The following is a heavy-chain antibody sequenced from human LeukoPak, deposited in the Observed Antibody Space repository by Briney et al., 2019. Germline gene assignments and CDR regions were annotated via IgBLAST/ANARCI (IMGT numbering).Heavy chain of an antibody. V-gene: IGHV3-30*02. J-gene: IGHJ4*02. D-gene: IGHD3-10*01. Sequence: AGRSLRLSCAASGFTFSSYGMHWVRQAPGKGLEWVAFIRYDGSNKYYADSVKGRFTISRDNSKNTLYLQMNSLRAEDTAVYYCAKDQGVWFGIAYYFDYWGQGTLVTVSS. CDR3: AKDQGVWFGIAYYFDY. CDR2: IRYDGSNK. CDR1: GFTFSSYG.